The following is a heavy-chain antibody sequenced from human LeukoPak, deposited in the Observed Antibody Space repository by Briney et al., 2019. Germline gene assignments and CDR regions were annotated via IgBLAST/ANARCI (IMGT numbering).Heavy chain of an antibody. V-gene: IGHV3-23*01. Sequence: GSLRLSCAASGITFSSYAMSWVRQAPGKGLEWVSAISGSGGSTYYADSVKGRFTISRDNSKNTLYLQMNSLRAEDTAVYYCAKDTYSGSYYYGMDVWGQGTTVTVSS. CDR1: GITFSSYA. CDR3: AKDTYSGSYYYGMDV. D-gene: IGHD1-26*01. CDR2: ISGSGGST. J-gene: IGHJ6*02.